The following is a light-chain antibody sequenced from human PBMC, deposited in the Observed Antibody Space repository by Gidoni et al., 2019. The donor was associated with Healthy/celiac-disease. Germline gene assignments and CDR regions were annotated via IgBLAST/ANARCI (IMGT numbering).Light chain of an antibody. Sequence: EIVMTQSPATLSVSPGERVTLSCRASQSVGSNLAWYQQKPGQAPRLLIYGASTSATGIPARFSGSGSGTEFTLTISSLQSEDFAVYYCQQYNDWPRTFGQGTKVEIK. CDR3: QQYNDWPRT. J-gene: IGKJ1*01. CDR2: GAS. CDR1: QSVGSN. V-gene: IGKV3-15*01.